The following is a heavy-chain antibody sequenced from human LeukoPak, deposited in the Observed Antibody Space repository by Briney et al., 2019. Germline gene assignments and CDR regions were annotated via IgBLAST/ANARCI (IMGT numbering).Heavy chain of an antibody. CDR1: GYTFTSYG. CDR3: ARGLEWLTRRHTWFDP. CDR2: ISPYNGNT. V-gene: IGHV1-18*01. D-gene: IGHD3-3*01. J-gene: IGHJ5*02. Sequence: ASVKVSCKASGYTFTSYGISWVRQAPGQGLEWMGWISPYNGNTDHAQKFRGRVTMTTDTFTSTAYMELRSLRSDDTAVYYCARGLEWLTRRHTWFDPWGQGTLVTVSS.